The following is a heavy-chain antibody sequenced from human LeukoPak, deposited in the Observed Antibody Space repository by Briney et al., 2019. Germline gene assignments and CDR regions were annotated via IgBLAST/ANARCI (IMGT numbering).Heavy chain of an antibody. CDR3: ARGSKAFDI. CDR1: GFTFSSYG. Sequence: GGSLRLSCAASGFTFSSYGMSWVRQAPGKGLEWVSAITATSSSTHDADSVQGRFTISRDNSKNTLYLQMNSLRAGDTAVYYCARGSKAFDIWGQGTMVTVFS. J-gene: IGHJ3*02. CDR2: ITATSSST. V-gene: IGHV3-23*01.